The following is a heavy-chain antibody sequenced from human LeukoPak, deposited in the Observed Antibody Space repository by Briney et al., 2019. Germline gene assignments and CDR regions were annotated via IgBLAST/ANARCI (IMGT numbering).Heavy chain of an antibody. CDR3: ARLVGLSTTASY. CDR1: GYTFIGNY. Sequence: ASVTVSCKASGYTFIGNYLHWVRQAPGQGLEWMGWINPTSGGTNYAQKFQDRVTMTRDTSINTAYMELSKLTSDDTAVYYRARLVGLSTTASYWGQGTLVIVSS. D-gene: IGHD5/OR15-5a*01. V-gene: IGHV1-2*02. J-gene: IGHJ4*02. CDR2: INPTSGGT.